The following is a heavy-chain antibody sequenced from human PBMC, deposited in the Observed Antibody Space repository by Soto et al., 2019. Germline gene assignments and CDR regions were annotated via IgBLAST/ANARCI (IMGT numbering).Heavy chain of an antibody. Sequence: PSETLSLPCTVSGGSIRSYYWSWIRQPPGKGLEWSGYIYYSGSTDYNPSLKSRVTISVDTSKNQCSLKLRSVTAADTAVDYCARDSYDFDDWGQGILVTVSS. CDR1: GGSIRSYY. V-gene: IGHV4-59*01. J-gene: IGHJ4*02. CDR3: ARDSYDFDD. CDR2: IYYSGST.